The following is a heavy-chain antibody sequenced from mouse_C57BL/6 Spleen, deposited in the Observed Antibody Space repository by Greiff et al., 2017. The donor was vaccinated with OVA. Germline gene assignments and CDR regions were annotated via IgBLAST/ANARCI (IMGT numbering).Heavy chain of an antibody. V-gene: IGHV6-3*01. D-gene: IGHD1-1*01. Sequence: EVKLVESGGGLAQPGGSLKLSCVASGFTFSNYWMNWVRQSPETGLEWVAHIRLNSDNYATNYAVSMKGRITISRDDAKSSVDLQMNNLRAEDTGIDYCTDKYGSSDRHAYWGQGTLVTVSA. CDR2: IRLNSDNYAT. CDR3: TDKYGSSDRHAY. CDR1: GFTFSNYW. J-gene: IGHJ3*01.